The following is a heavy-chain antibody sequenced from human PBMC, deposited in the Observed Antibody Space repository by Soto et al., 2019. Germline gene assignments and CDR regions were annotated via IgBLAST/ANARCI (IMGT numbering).Heavy chain of an antibody. CDR3: TRFTGYYNFRGRDLDF. D-gene: IGHD1-26*01. V-gene: IGHV5-51*03. Sequence: EVQLVQSAAEMKKPGESLKISCKTSGYSFTNYLIGWVRQTPGKGLEWMGIIFPRDSDTQYRPSFLGQVTISADRSTNTVCMQWDSLRASDTAIYSCTRFTGYYNFRGRDLDFWGQGTLVTVS. CDR2: IFPRDSDT. J-gene: IGHJ4*02. CDR1: GYSFTNYL.